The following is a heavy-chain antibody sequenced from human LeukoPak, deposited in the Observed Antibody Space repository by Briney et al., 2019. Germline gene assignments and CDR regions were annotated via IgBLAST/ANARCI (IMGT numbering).Heavy chain of an antibody. CDR3: VRGPYYNFWSGFDY. D-gene: IGHD3-3*01. Sequence: GGSLRLSCAASGFTFSTYWMSWVRQAPGKGLEWVANIKQDGSEKYYVDSVEGRFTISRDNAKNSLYLQMNSLRAEDTAVYYCVRGPYYNFWSGFDYWGQGTLVTVSS. J-gene: IGHJ4*02. CDR2: IKQDGSEK. CDR1: GFTFSTYW. V-gene: IGHV3-7*01.